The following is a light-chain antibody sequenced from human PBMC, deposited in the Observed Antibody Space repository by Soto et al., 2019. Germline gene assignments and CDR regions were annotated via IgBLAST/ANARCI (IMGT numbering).Light chain of an antibody. CDR3: QVWGSSSDHPYVV. V-gene: IGLV3-21*04. CDR2: YDS. Sequence: SYELTQPPSVSVAPGKTARITCGGNNIGSKSVHWYQQKPGQAPVLVIYYDSDRPSGIPERFSGSNSGNTATLTISRVEAGDEADYYCQVWGSSSDHPYVVFGGGTQLTVL. CDR1: NIGSKS. J-gene: IGLJ2*01.